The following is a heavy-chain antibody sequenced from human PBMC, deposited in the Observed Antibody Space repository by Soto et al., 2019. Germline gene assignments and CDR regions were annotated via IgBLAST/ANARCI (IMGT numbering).Heavy chain of an antibody. D-gene: IGHD2-15*01. J-gene: IGHJ5*02. CDR3: ARDLKEYCSDGKCNWFDP. Sequence: SETLSLTCTVSGGSMISYYWSWIRQPPGRGLEWIGYIYYGGSTDYNPSLKSRVTISVDASKNQISLQVRSATAADAAVYYCARDLKEYCSDGKCNWFDPWGQGTLVTVSS. CDR2: IYYGGST. V-gene: IGHV4-59*01. CDR1: GGSMISYY.